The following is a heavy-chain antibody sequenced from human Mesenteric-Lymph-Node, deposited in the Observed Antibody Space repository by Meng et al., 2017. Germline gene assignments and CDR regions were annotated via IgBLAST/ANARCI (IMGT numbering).Heavy chain of an antibody. J-gene: IGHJ4*02. D-gene: IGHD3-9*01. CDR1: GFLLTTRGVG. CDR3: AKDWSDTTFDY. CDR2: IYWDDAK. Sequence: ITFKELGPTLVKPTQTLALTCSFSGFLLTTRGVGVGWTRQPPGKALEWLAVIYWDDAKAYSPSLKSRLTITKDTSKHQVVLIMTNVDPVDTGTYYCAKDWSDTTFDYWGQGTLVTVSS. V-gene: IGHV2-5*02.